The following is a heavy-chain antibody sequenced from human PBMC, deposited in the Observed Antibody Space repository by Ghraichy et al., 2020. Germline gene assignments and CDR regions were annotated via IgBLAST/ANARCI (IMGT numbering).Heavy chain of an antibody. CDR2: ISSSGSTI. V-gene: IGHV3-11*01. CDR3: ARGGVKGTSAFDI. D-gene: IGHD3-10*01. J-gene: IGHJ3*02. Sequence: GESLNISCAASGFTFSDYYMSWIRQAPGKGLEWVSYISSSGSTIYYADSVKGRFTISRDNAKNSLYLQMNSLRAEDTAVYYCARGGVKGTSAFDIWGQGTMVTVSS. CDR1: GFTFSDYY.